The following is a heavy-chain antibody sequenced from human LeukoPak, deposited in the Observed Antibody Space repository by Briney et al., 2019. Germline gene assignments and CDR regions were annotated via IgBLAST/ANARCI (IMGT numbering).Heavy chain of an antibody. J-gene: IGHJ6*02. CDR1: GGSISSNNW. V-gene: IGHV4-4*02. Sequence: SETLSLTCTVSGGSISSNNWWSWVRLPPGKGLEWIGEIYHSGNTNYNPSLKSRVTISGDKSKNQFSLRLSSVTAADTAVYYCARDTLGYCSGGSCYYYYGMDVWGQGTTVTVSS. CDR2: IYHSGNT. D-gene: IGHD2-15*01. CDR3: ARDTLGYCSGGSCYYYYGMDV.